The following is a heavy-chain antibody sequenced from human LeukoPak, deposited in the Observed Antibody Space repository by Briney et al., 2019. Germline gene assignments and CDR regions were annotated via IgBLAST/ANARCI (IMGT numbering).Heavy chain of an antibody. CDR2: ISSSGSGDNT. V-gene: IGHV3-23*01. Sequence: RAGGSLRLSCAASGVTLSTYAMSWARQAPGKGLEWVSGISSSGSGDNTYYADSVKGRFTISRDSSKNTLYLQMNSLRAEDTAVYYCAKGDWAWLRLIDYWGRGTLVTVSS. D-gene: IGHD5-12*01. J-gene: IGHJ4*02. CDR1: GVTLSTYA. CDR3: AKGDWAWLRLIDY.